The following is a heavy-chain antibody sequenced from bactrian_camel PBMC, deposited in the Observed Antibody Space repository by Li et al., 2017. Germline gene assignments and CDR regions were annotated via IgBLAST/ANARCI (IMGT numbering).Heavy chain of an antibody. CDR1: GYTDNKC. Sequence: HVQLVESGGGSVQAGGSLGLACAASGYTDNKCMAWFRQAPGKEREGVATIDIDRDATTYYADSVKGRFTISRDNAKNTLDLLMHSLEPEDTAMYYCALNRLGSSWCLARRAADNYWGQGTQVTVS. CDR2: IDIDRDATT. D-gene: IGHD6*01. CDR3: ALNRLGSSWCLARRAADNY. J-gene: IGHJ4*01. V-gene: IGHV3S1*01.